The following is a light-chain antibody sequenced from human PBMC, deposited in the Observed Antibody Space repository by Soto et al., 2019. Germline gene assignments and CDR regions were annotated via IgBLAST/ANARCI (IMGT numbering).Light chain of an antibody. CDR1: QSVSIN. V-gene: IGKV3-15*01. CDR3: QQYNNWPPYT. CDR2: SAS. J-gene: IGKJ2*01. Sequence: EIVMTQSPATLSVSPGERVALSCRASQSVSINLAWYHQKPGQAPRLLISSASTRATGIPARFSGSGSGTEFTLTISSLQSEDFAVYYCQQYNNWPPYTFGQGTKVDIK.